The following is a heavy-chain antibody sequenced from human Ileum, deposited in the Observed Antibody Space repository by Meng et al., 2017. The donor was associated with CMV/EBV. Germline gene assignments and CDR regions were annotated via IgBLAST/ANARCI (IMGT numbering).Heavy chain of an antibody. J-gene: IGHJ4*02. V-gene: IGHV4-4*07. Sequence: ESSPGLLKPSEPLSTPCPVPAYSLSTDSWHGIRHAAGKGLECIGRLYTTGTIKYNPSLMSRLTMSLDTSKSQFSLNLRSLTAADTAVYYCATTYSDGDWNFDYWGQGTLVTVSS. CDR3: ATTYSDGDWNFDY. D-gene: IGHD1-26*01. CDR1: AYSLSTDS. CDR2: LYTTGTI.